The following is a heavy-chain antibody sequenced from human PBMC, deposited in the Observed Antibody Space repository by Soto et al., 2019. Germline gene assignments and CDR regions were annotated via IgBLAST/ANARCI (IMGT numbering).Heavy chain of an antibody. V-gene: IGHV4-34*01. CDR1: GGSFSGYY. Sequence: SETLSLTCAVSGGSFSGYYWTWIRQTPGKGLELIGEINQVDQSGTTIYNPSIKSRVTISADTSKSQFFLNLSSMTAADTGVYYCARGLGLFDFWGQGTLVTVSS. CDR3: ARGLGLFDF. D-gene: IGHD3-16*01. CDR2: INQVDQSGTT. J-gene: IGHJ3*01.